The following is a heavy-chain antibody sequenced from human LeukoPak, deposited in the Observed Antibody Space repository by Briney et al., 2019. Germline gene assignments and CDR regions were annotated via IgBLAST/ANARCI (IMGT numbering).Heavy chain of an antibody. J-gene: IGHJ4*02. CDR2: NYYSGST. V-gene: IGHV4-39*01. CDR3: ASTIFGVVLGRFDY. Sequence: SETLSLTCTVSGGSISSSSYYWGWIRQPPGKGLEWIGSNYYSGSTYYNPSLKSRVTISVDTSKNQFSLKLSSVTAADTAVYYCASTIFGVVLGRFDYWGQGTLVTVSS. D-gene: IGHD3-3*01. CDR1: GGSISSSSYY.